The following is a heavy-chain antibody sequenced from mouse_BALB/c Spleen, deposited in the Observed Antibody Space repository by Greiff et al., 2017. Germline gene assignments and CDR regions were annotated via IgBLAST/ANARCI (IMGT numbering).Heavy chain of an antibody. D-gene: IGHD2-3*01. CDR3: ARSIWLLQGDAMDD. V-gene: IGHV1-82*01. J-gene: IGHJ4*01. Sequence: VQLQQSGPELVKPGASVKISCKASGYAFSSSWMNWVKQRPGQGLEWIGRIYPGDGDTNYNGKFKGKATLTADKSSSTAYMQLSSLTSVDSAVYFCARSIWLLQGDAMDDWGQGTSVTVSS. CDR2: IYPGDGDT. CDR1: GYAFSSSW.